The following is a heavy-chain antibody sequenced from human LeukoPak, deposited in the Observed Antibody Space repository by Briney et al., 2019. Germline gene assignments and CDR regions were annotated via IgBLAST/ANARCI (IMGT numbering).Heavy chain of an antibody. J-gene: IGHJ3*02. D-gene: IGHD3-22*01. Sequence: SETLSLTCTVSVAPITRYYWSWIRQPPRKGLEWIGYIYDTGSANYDPSLKSRVTISVDTSKNQFSLKRSSVNAADTAVYYCARQDYYDSSGYYYDDAFDIWGQGTMVTVSS. CDR2: IYDTGSA. CDR3: ARQDYYDSSGYYYDDAFDI. V-gene: IGHV4-59*08. CDR1: VAPITRYY.